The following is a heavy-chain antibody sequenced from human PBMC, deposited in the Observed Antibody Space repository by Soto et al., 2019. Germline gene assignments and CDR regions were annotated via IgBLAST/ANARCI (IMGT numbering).Heavy chain of an antibody. D-gene: IGHD2-21*01. CDR2: IFASGTT. J-gene: IGHJ4*02. V-gene: IGHV4-4*07. CDR3: ARESRWGSFDY. Sequence: QVQLQESGPGLVKPSETLSLTSTVSGGSIGENYWSWIRQPAGKGLEWIGRIFASGTTNYNPSLKSRVTLSIDMSKKYFSLKLTSVTAADTAVYYCARESRWGSFDYWGQGDLVTVSP. CDR1: GGSIGENY.